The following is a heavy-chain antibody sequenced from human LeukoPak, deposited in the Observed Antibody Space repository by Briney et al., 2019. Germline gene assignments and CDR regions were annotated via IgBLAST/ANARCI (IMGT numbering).Heavy chain of an antibody. Sequence: SEALSLTCTVSGGSISSYYWSWIRQPPGKGLEWIGYIYYSGSTNYNPSLKSRVTISVDTSKNQFSLKLSSVTAADTAVYYCARLVRDGYIQGYFDYWGQGTLVTVSS. V-gene: IGHV4-59*08. D-gene: IGHD5-24*01. CDR3: ARLVRDGYIQGYFDY. J-gene: IGHJ4*02. CDR2: IYYSGST. CDR1: GGSISSYY.